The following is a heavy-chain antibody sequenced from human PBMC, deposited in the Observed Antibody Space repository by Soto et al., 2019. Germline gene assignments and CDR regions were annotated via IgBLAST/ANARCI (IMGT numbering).Heavy chain of an antibody. Sequence: GGSLRLSCAVSDFTFTNSWMSWVRQAPGKGLEWVGRIKSNTDGGKIDYAAPVKGRFTISRDDSKRTVSLQMNSLKAEDSAVYYCTTLADFVTDFAYWGQGILVTVSS. CDR3: TTLADFVTDFAY. J-gene: IGHJ4*02. D-gene: IGHD3-3*01. V-gene: IGHV3-15*01. CDR2: IKSNTDGGKI. CDR1: DFTFTNSW.